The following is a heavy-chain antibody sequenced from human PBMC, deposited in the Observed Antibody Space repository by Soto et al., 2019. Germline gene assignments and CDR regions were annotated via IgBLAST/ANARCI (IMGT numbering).Heavy chain of an antibody. Sequence: ASVKVSCKASGYTFTGSYMHWVRQAPGQGLEWMGWINPNSGGTNYAQKFQGWVTMTRDTSISTAYMELSRLRSDDTAVYYCARDESPLLTGYPVIGMDVWGQGTTVTVSS. J-gene: IGHJ6*02. CDR1: GYTFTGSY. V-gene: IGHV1-2*04. CDR2: INPNSGGT. CDR3: ARDESPLLTGYPVIGMDV. D-gene: IGHD3-9*01.